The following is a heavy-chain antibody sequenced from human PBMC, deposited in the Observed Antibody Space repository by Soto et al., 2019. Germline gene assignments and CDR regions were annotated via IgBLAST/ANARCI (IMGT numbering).Heavy chain of an antibody. CDR3: AKTYYYDSSGYYPLWYYYYGMDV. V-gene: IGHV3-48*03. Sequence: GGSLRLSCAASGFTFSSYEMNWVRQAPGKTLEWVSYISSAGDSSYYADSVKSRFTISRDNSKNTLYLQMNSLRAEDTAVYYCAKTYYYDSSGYYPLWYYYYGMDVWGQGTTVTVSS. D-gene: IGHD3-22*01. CDR1: GFTFSSYE. J-gene: IGHJ6*02. CDR2: ISSAGDSS.